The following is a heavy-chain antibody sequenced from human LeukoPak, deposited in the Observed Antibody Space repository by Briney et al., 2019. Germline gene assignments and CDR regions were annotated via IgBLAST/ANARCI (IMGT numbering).Heavy chain of an antibody. J-gene: IGHJ4*02. CDR3: TPWGRYSEPAKYYFDY. CDR2: VKRQANGGTI. D-gene: IGHD2-21*01. CDR1: GFSFNNAW. Sequence: GGSLRLSCAASGFSFNNAWMSWVRQAPGEGLEWGGRVKRQANGGTIEYAAPVKGRFTISRDDSKNTLYLQMDSLETEDTAVYYCTPWGRYSEPAKYYFDYWGQGALVTVSS. V-gene: IGHV3-15*01.